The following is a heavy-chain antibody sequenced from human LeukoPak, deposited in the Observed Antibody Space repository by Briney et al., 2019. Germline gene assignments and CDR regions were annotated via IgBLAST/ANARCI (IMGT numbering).Heavy chain of an antibody. D-gene: IGHD3-22*01. J-gene: IGHJ4*02. CDR3: ARGPNYYDSSGFHYRD. CDR2: IIPIFGTA. Sequence: SVKVSCKASGGTFSSYAISWVRQAPGQGLEWMGGIIPIFGTANYAQKFQGRVTITADESTSTAYMELSSLRSEDTAVYYCARGPNYYDSSGFHYRDWGQGTLVTVSS. V-gene: IGHV1-69*13. CDR1: GGTFSSYA.